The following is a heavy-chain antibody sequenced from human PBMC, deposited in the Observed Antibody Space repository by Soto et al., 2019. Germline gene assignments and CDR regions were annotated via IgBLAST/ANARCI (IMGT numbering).Heavy chain of an antibody. D-gene: IGHD4-17*01. CDR3: ERDFIDYGDSGGCDQ. CDR2: LWADGSNV. CDR1: GFTFSRYA. J-gene: IGHJ4*02. V-gene: IGHV3-33*01. Sequence: QVQLVESGGGVVQPGTSLRLSCATAGFTFSRYAMHWVRQAPGKGLEWVAILWADGSNVHYGDSVKGRFTISRDNSKNTLYLQMNDVRVEDTAVYSCERDFIDYGDSGGCDQWGQGTLVTVSS.